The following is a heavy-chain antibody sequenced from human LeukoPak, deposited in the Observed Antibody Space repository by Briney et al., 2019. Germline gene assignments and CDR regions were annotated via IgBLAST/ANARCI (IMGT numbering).Heavy chain of an antibody. CDR3: AKDADSSSSTTRGYFQH. D-gene: IGHD6-13*01. CDR1: GFTFSSYG. J-gene: IGHJ1*01. V-gene: IGHV3-30*18. Sequence: GGSLRLSCAASGFTFSSYGMHWVRQAPGTGLEWVSVTSYDGSNKYSADSVKGRFTISRDNSKNTLYLQMNSLRAEDTAVYYCAKDADSSSSTTRGYFQHWGQGTLVTVSS. CDR2: TSYDGSNK.